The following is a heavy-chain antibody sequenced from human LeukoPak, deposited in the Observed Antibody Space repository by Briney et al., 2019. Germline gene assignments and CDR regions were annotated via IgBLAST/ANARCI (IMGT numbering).Heavy chain of an antibody. Sequence: PSETLSLTCTVSGGSISSSSYYWSWIRQPPGKGLEWIGYIYYSGSTNYNPSLKSRVTISVDTSKNQFSLKLSSVTAADTAVYYCAREVLTTVTQFDYWGQGTLVTVSS. CDR3: AREVLTTVTQFDY. CDR1: GGSISSSSYY. J-gene: IGHJ4*02. CDR2: IYYSGST. D-gene: IGHD4-17*01. V-gene: IGHV4-61*01.